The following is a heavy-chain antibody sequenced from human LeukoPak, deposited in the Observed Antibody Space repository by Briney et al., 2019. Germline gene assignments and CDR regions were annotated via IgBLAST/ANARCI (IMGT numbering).Heavy chain of an antibody. D-gene: IGHD5-24*01. Sequence: PSETLSLTWAVSGXSINSYYWTWIRQPPGKGLEWIGYIYYSGSTNYNPSLKSRVTIAVDTSKNQFSLKLSSVTAADTAVYYCASFGRRDGYNPYYFDYWGQGILVTVSS. J-gene: IGHJ4*02. CDR1: GXSINSYY. CDR2: IYYSGST. CDR3: ASFGRRDGYNPYYFDY. V-gene: IGHV4-59*08.